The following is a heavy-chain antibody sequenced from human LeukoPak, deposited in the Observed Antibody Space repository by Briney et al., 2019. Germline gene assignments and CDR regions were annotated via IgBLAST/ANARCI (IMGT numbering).Heavy chain of an antibody. D-gene: IGHD6-19*01. V-gene: IGHV3-23*01. J-gene: IGHJ4*02. CDR3: AKDQGRGYSSGWYEWDYFDY. CDR1: GFTFSSYG. CDR2: ISGSGGST. Sequence: GGSLRLSCAASGFTFSSYGMSWVRQAPGKGLEWVSAISGSGGSTYYADSVKGRFTISRDNSKNALYLQMNSLRAEDTAVYYCAKDQGRGYSSGWYEWDYFDYWGQGTLVTVSS.